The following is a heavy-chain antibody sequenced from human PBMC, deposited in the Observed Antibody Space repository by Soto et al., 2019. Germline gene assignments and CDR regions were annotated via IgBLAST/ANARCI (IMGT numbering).Heavy chain of an antibody. CDR1: GGTFSSYT. Sequence: ASVKVSCKASGGTFSSYTISWVRQAPGQGLEWMGRIIPILGIANYAQKFQGRVTITADKSTSTAYMELSSLRSEDTAVYYCASMYCSSTSCYFDYYYYYMDVWGKGTTVTVSS. D-gene: IGHD2-2*01. V-gene: IGHV1-69*02. CDR2: IIPILGIA. J-gene: IGHJ6*03. CDR3: ASMYCSSTSCYFDYYYYYMDV.